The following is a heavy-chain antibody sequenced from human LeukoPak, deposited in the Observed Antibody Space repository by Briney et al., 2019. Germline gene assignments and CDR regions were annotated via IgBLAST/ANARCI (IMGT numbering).Heavy chain of an antibody. Sequence: SETLSLTCTVSGGSISSYYWSWIRQPPGKGLEWIGYIYYGGSTNYNPSLKSRVTISVDTSKNQFSLKLSSVTAADTAVYYCAGGPDIAVAVNFDYWGQGTLVTVSS. CDR1: GGSISSYY. CDR3: AGGPDIAVAVNFDY. J-gene: IGHJ4*02. D-gene: IGHD6-19*01. CDR2: IYYGGST. V-gene: IGHV4-59*01.